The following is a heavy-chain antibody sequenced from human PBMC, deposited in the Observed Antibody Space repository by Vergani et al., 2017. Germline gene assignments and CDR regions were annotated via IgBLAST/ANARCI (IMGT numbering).Heavy chain of an antibody. CDR2: INAGNGNT. Sequence: QVQLVQSGAEVKKPGASVKVSCKASGYTFTSYAMHWVRQAPGQRLEWMGWINAGNGNTKYSQKFQGRVTITRDTSASTADMELSSLSAEDTAVYYCARADRYAAVDYWGQGTLVTVSS. V-gene: IGHV1-3*01. D-gene: IGHD3-9*01. CDR1: GYTFTSYA. J-gene: IGHJ4*02. CDR3: ARADRYAAVDY.